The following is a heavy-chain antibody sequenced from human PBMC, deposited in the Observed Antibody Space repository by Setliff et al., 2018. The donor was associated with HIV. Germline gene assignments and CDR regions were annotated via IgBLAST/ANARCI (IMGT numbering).Heavy chain of an antibody. J-gene: IGHJ4*02. Sequence: PSETLSLTCTVSGGSISSSSYYWGWIRQPPGKGLEWIGSIYYSGSTYYNPSLKSRVTISVDTPKNQFSLKLSSVTAADTAVYYCASTGYSSGWSFGYWGQGTLVTVSS. D-gene: IGHD6-19*01. CDR2: IYYSGST. V-gene: IGHV4-39*07. CDR3: ASTGYSSGWSFGY. CDR1: GGSISSSSYY.